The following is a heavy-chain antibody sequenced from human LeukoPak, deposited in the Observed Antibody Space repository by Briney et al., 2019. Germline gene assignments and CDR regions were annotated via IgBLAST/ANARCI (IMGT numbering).Heavy chain of an antibody. V-gene: IGHV4-59*01. D-gene: IGHD6-19*01. J-gene: IGHJ4*02. CDR1: GGSISSYY. CDR3: ARAHIPNEAQWLLAYRSGYFDY. CDR2: IYYSGST. Sequence: SETLSLTCTVSGGSISSYYWSWIRQPPGKGLEWIGYIYYSGSTNYNPSLKSRVTISVDTSKSQFSLKLSSVTAADTAVYYCARAHIPNEAQWLLAYRSGYFDYWGQGTLVTVSS.